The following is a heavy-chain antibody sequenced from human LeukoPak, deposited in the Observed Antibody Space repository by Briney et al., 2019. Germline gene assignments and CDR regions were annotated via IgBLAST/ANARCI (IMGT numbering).Heavy chain of an antibody. CDR1: GFTFSSYW. D-gene: IGHD1-1*01. CDR3: AGSVTSGTYYYYYYGMDV. Sequence: GGSLRLSCAASGFTFSSYWMSWVRQAPGKGLEWVANIKQDGSEKYYVDSVKGRFTISRDNAKNSLYLQMNSLRAEDTAVYYCAGSVTSGTYYYYYYGMDVWGQGTTVTVSS. CDR2: IKQDGSEK. J-gene: IGHJ6*02. V-gene: IGHV3-7*03.